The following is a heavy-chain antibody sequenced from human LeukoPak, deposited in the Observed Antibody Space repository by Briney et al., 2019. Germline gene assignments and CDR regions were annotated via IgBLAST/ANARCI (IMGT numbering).Heavy chain of an antibody. J-gene: IGHJ2*01. CDR1: GGSISAYY. Sequence: SETLSLTCTVSGGSISAYYWSWIRQPPGKGLEWIGHIYYTGSTNYNPSLKSRVTISLDTSKNQFSLRLTSVTAADTAVYYCARGADGRRYFDLWGRGTLLTVSS. V-gene: IGHV4-59*01. D-gene: IGHD5-24*01. CDR3: ARGADGRRYFDL. CDR2: IYYTGST.